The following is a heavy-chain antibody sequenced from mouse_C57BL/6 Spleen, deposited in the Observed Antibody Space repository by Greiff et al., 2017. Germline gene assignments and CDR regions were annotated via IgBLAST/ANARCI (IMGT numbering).Heavy chain of an antibody. CDR3: AKGGTYYFDY. CDR1: GFSLTSYG. D-gene: IGHD3-3*01. Sequence: QVQLQQSGPGLVQPSQSLSITCTVSGFSLTSYGVHWVRQSPGKGLEWLGVIWRGGSTDYNAAFMSRLSITKDNSKSQVFFKMNRLQAENAAIYCGAKGGTYYFDYWGQGTTLTVSS. J-gene: IGHJ2*01. CDR2: IWRGGST. V-gene: IGHV2-5*01.